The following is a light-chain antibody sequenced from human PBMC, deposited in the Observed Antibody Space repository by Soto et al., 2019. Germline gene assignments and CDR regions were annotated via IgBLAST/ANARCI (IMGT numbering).Light chain of an antibody. CDR3: QQYGSSRLT. V-gene: IGKV3-20*01. CDR1: QSVSSSY. Sequence: EIVLTQSPGTLSLSPGERATLSCRASQSVSSSYLAWYQQKPGQAPRLLIYGASSRATGIPDRFSGSGSGTDFTLTISRLEPEDFAVYYCQQYGSSRLTLVPGTKVDIK. J-gene: IGKJ3*01. CDR2: GAS.